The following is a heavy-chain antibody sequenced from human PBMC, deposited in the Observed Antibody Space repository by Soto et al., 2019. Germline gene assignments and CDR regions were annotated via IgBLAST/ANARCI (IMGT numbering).Heavy chain of an antibody. CDR2: INPYSGGT. V-gene: IGHV1-2*02. J-gene: IGHJ6*02. D-gene: IGHD1-26*01. CDR3: GSGVSGVRRYRVTTYYYYGMDV. Sequence: ASVKVSCKASGYTFTGYYMPWVRQAPGQGREWVGWINPYSGGTNYAQKFQRSVTRTRDTSISTAYMELSSQRSDATSVYYCGSGVSGVRRYRVTTYYYYGMDVRGQGTTVA. CDR1: GYTFTGYY.